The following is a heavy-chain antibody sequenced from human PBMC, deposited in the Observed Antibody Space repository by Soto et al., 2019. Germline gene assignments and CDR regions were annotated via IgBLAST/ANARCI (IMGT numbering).Heavy chain of an antibody. CDR1: GGTFGSYA. Sequence: QVQLVQSGAEVKKPGSSVKVSCKASGGTFGSYAISWVRQAPGQGLEWMGGIIPIFGTANYAQKFQGRVTITADESTSTAYMELSSLRSEDTAVYYCARDGGVGYSYGWNYFDYWGQGTLVTVSS. D-gene: IGHD5-18*01. CDR2: IIPIFGTA. V-gene: IGHV1-69*01. CDR3: ARDGGVGYSYGWNYFDY. J-gene: IGHJ4*02.